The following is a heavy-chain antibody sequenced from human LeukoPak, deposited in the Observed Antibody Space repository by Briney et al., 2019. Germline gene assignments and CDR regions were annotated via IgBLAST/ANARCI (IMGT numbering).Heavy chain of an antibody. D-gene: IGHD6-13*01. CDR1: GFTFSSYA. Sequence: GGSLRLSWAASGFTFSSYAMSWVRQAPGKGLKWVSAISGSGGSTYYADSVKGRFTISRDNSKNTLYLQMNSLRAEDTAVYYCAKGKRRYSSSWVFDYWGQGTLVTVSS. J-gene: IGHJ4*02. V-gene: IGHV3-23*01. CDR3: AKGKRRYSSSWVFDY. CDR2: ISGSGGST.